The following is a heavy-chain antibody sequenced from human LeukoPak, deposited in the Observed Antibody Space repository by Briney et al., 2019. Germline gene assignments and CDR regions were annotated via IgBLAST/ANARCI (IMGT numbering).Heavy chain of an antibody. Sequence: GGSLRLSCAASGFTFRDYAMNWVRQAPGKGLEWVSAISRSGGSTYYADSVKGRFTISRDNSKNTLYLQMSSLRAEDTAVYYCVKSVAATGLDYWGQGTLVTVSS. J-gene: IGHJ4*02. D-gene: IGHD2-15*01. CDR3: VKSVAATGLDY. CDR1: GFTFRDYA. V-gene: IGHV3-23*01. CDR2: ISRSGGST.